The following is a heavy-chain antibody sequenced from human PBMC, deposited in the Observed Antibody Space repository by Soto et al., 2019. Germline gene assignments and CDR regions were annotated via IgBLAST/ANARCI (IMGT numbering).Heavy chain of an antibody. CDR2: ISSSSSTI. J-gene: IGHJ6*02. Sequence: GGSLRLSCAASGFTFRSYSMNWVRQAPGKGLEWVSYISSSSSTIYYADSVKGRFTISRDNAKNSLYLQMNSLRDEDTAVYYCARYGSGSYYHYYGMDVWGQGTTVTVSS. CDR3: ARYGSGSYYHYYGMDV. CDR1: GFTFRSYS. V-gene: IGHV3-48*02. D-gene: IGHD3-10*01.